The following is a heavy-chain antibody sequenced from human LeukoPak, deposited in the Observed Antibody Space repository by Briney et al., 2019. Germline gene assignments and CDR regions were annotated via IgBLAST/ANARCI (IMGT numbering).Heavy chain of an antibody. CDR3: ASVGNYDSRNYYFDY. Sequence: SETLSLTCAVYGGSFSGYYWSWIRQPPGKGLEWIGEINHSGSTNYNPSLKSRVTISVDTSKNQSSPKLSSVTAADTAVYYCASVGNYDSRNYYFDYWGQGTLVTVSS. J-gene: IGHJ4*02. CDR1: GGSFSGYY. CDR2: INHSGST. V-gene: IGHV4-34*01. D-gene: IGHD3-22*01.